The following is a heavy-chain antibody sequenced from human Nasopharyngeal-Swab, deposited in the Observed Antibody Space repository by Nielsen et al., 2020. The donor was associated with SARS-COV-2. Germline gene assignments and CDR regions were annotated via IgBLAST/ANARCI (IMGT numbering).Heavy chain of an antibody. D-gene: IGHD2-2*01. V-gene: IGHV3-11*04. CDR2: ISSSGSTI. J-gene: IGHJ4*02. CDR3: ARDFGFCSSTSCSLLTFDY. Sequence: GESLKISCAASGFTFSNAWMSWVRQAPGKGLEWVSYISSSGSTIYYADSVKGRFTISRDNAKNSLYLQMNSLRAEDTAVYYCARDFGFCSSTSCSLLTFDYWGQGTLVTVSS. CDR1: GFTFSNAW.